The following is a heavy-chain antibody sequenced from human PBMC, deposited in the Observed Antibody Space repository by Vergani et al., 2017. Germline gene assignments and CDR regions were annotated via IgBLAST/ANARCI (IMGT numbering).Heavy chain of an antibody. V-gene: IGHV3-74*01. CDR2: VGFDGSDT. Sequence: EVQLVESGGDLVQPGRSLRLSCTASGFPLSNAWIHWVRQGPGKGLEWVSRVGFDGSDTVYADSVKGRFTISKDSAMNTVHLQMTNVRAEDTAVYFCARDGACTIDFDYWGPGILVTVSS. D-gene: IGHD1-26*01. CDR3: ARDGACTIDFDY. CDR1: GFPLSNAW. J-gene: IGHJ4*02.